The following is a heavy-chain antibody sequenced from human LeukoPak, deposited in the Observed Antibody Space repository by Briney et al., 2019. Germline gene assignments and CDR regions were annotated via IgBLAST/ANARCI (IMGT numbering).Heavy chain of an antibody. Sequence: ASVKVSCKASGYTFTSYYMHWVRQAPGQGLEWMGIINPSGGSTSYAQKLQGRVTMTTDTSTSTAYMELRSLRSDDTAVYYCARDLMDTAMADDLYYYYYMDVWGKGTTVTVSS. V-gene: IGHV1-46*01. J-gene: IGHJ6*03. CDR3: ARDLMDTAMADDLYYYYYMDV. CDR1: GYTFTSYY. CDR2: INPSGGST. D-gene: IGHD5-18*01.